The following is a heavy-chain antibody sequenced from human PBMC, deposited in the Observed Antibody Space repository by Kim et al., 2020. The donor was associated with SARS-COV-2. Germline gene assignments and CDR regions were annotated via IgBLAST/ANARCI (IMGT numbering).Heavy chain of an antibody. CDR3: AKDGEASYYYDSSGPY. Sequence: GGSLRLSCAASGFTFSSYAMSWVRQAPGKGLEWVSAISGSGGSTYYADSVKGRFTISRDNSKNTLYLQMNSLRAEDTAVYYCAKDGEASYYYDSSGPYWGQGTLVTVSS. V-gene: IGHV3-23*01. CDR2: ISGSGGST. CDR1: GFTFSSYA. J-gene: IGHJ4*02. D-gene: IGHD3-22*01.